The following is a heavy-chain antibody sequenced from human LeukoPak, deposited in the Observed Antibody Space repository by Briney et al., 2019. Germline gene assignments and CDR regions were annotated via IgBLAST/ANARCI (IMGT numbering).Heavy chain of an antibody. CDR3: DCSSTSCYPQQGY. CDR2: ISYDGSNK. J-gene: IGHJ4*02. D-gene: IGHD2-2*01. Sequence: GGSLRLSCAASGFTFSSYAMHWVRQAPGKGLEWVAVISYDGSNKYYADSVKGRFTISRDNSKNTLYLQMNSLRAEDTAVYYCDCSSTSCYPQQGYWGQGTLVTVSS. V-gene: IGHV3-30-3*01. CDR1: GFTFSSYA.